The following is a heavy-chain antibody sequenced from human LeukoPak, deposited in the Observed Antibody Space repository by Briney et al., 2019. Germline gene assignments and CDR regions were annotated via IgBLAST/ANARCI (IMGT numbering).Heavy chain of an antibody. CDR2: IREDGSEK. J-gene: IGHJ4*02. D-gene: IGHD3-10*01. V-gene: IGHV3-7*01. CDR3: ARDLAGHYYGSGSSFDY. Sequence: GGFLRLSCAASGFTFSAYWMSWVRQAPGKGLEWVANIREDGSEKYYADSVKGQFTISRDNAKNSLFLQMDSLRAEDTAVYYCARDLAGHYYGSGSSFDYWGQGTLVTVSS. CDR1: GFTFSAYW.